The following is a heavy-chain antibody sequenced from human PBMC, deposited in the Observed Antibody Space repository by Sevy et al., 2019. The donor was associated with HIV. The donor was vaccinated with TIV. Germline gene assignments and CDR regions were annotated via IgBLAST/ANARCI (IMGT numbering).Heavy chain of an antibody. CDR2: TRYDSSNT. CDR1: GFSFSTYS. CDR3: ARGPENSGCYFLIDY. D-gene: IGHD2-21*02. V-gene: IGHV3-30*02. Sequence: GGSLRLSCSASGFSFSTYSMHWVRQAPGKGLEWVAFTRYDSSNTFYADSVKGRFSISRDNSKNTLYLQMSSLRPEDTALYFCARGPENSGCYFLIDYWGQGTLVTVSS. J-gene: IGHJ4*02.